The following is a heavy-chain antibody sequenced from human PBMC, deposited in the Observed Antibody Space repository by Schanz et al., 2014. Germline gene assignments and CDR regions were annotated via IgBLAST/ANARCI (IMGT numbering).Heavy chain of an antibody. V-gene: IGHV3-23*04. Sequence: VQLVESGGGVVQPGRSLRLSCAASGFTFSGYAMSWVRQAPGKGLEWVSSIVGGGGRTYYADSVKGRFTISRDNSKNTLFLQMSSLRAEDTAVYYCARDGDFDYWGQGTLVTVSS. CDR3: ARDGDFDY. CDR2: IVGGGGRT. CDR1: GFTFSGYA. J-gene: IGHJ4*02.